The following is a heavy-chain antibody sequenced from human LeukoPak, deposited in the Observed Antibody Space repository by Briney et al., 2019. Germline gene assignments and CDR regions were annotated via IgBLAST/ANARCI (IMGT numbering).Heavy chain of an antibody. CDR3: AKDTAPGYCSGGSCYGFGYFDY. J-gene: IGHJ4*02. Sequence: GGSLRLSCAASGFTFSSYAMSWVRQAPGKGLEWVSAISGSGGSTYYADSVKGRFTISRDNSKNTLYLQMNSLRAEDTAVYYCAKDTAPGYCSGGSCYGFGYFDYWGQGTLVTVSS. CDR1: GFTFSSYA. D-gene: IGHD2-15*01. V-gene: IGHV3-23*01. CDR2: ISGSGGST.